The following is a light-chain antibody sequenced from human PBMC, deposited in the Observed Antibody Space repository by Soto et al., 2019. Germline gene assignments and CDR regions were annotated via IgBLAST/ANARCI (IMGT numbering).Light chain of an antibody. CDR2: AAS. J-gene: IGKJ4*01. V-gene: IGKV1-27*01. CDR1: QGVADH. Sequence: DIQMTQSPSSLSASVGDTVTITCRASQGVADHLAWYQQKPGGVPELLISAASTLESGVPSRFSGSGSKKDFTLTISNVQPGDVATYYCQEYDSVRLTLGGGTKVDIK. CDR3: QEYDSVRLT.